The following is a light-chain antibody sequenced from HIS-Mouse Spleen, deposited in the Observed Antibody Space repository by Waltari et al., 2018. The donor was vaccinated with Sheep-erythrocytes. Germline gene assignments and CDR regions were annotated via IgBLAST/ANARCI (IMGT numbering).Light chain of an antibody. J-gene: IGLJ1*01. CDR3: CSYAGSYNHV. V-gene: IGLV2-11*01. Sequence: QSALTQPRSVSGSPGQPVTIPCTGTSSDVGGYNYVPWYQQHPGKAPKLMIYDVSKRPSGVPDRFSGSKSGNTASLTISGLQAEDEADYYCCSYAGSYNHVFATGTKVTVL. CDR1: SSDVGGYNY. CDR2: DVS.